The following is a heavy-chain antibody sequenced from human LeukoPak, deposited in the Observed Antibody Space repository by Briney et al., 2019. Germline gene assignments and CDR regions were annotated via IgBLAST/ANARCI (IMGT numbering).Heavy chain of an antibody. J-gene: IGHJ4*02. V-gene: IGHV3-30*03. Sequence: GGSLRLSCAASGFTFSSYSMNWVRQAPGKGLEWVAVISYDGSNKYYADSVKGRFTISRDNSKNTLYLQMNSLRAEDTAVYHCARDGILPDYWGQGTLVTVSS. CDR2: ISYDGSNK. D-gene: IGHD2-2*01. CDR1: GFTFSSYS. CDR3: ARDGILPDY.